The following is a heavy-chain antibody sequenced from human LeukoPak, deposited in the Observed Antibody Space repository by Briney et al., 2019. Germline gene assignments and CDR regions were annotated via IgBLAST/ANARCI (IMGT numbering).Heavy chain of an antibody. D-gene: IGHD2-15*01. V-gene: IGHV3-30*04. CDR3: AREGCSGGSCYSDY. J-gene: IGHJ4*02. CDR2: ISYDGSNK. CDR1: GFTFSSYA. Sequence: PGGSLRLSCAASGFTFSSYAMHWVRQAPGKGLEWVAVISYDGSNKYYADSVKGRFTIPRDNSKNTLYLQMNSLRAEDTAVYYCAREGCSGGSCYSDYWGQGTLVTVSS.